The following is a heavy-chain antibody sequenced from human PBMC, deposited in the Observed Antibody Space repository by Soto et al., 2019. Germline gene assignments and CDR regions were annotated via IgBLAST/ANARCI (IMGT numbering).Heavy chain of an antibody. CDR3: ARGNTAIFS. V-gene: IGHV4-59*01. CDR1: GGSISGYH. Sequence: PSETLSLTCTVSGGSISGYHWSWIRQPPGKGLGWIGYIYYSGSTNYNPSLKSRVTISVDTSKNQFSLKLGSVTAADTAVYYCARGNTAIFSWGQGTLVTVSS. D-gene: IGHD5-18*01. CDR2: IYYSGST. J-gene: IGHJ4*02.